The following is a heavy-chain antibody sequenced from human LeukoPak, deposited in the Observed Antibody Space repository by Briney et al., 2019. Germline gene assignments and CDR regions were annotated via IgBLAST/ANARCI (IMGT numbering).Heavy chain of an antibody. Sequence: PVASVKVSCKASGYTFTAYDMDWVRQAPGQGLEWMGWINPNSGGTNYAQKFQDRVTMTRDTSISTAYMELNRLRSDDTAVYYCATAPLNGYSGGWYSFDYWGQGTLVTVSS. CDR3: ATAPLNGYSGGWYSFDY. CDR2: INPNSGGT. CDR1: GYTFTAYD. J-gene: IGHJ4*02. V-gene: IGHV1-2*02. D-gene: IGHD6-19*01.